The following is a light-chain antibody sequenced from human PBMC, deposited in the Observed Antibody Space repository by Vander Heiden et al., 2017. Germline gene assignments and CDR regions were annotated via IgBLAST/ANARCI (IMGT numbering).Light chain of an antibody. CDR3: CSYAGSSTLGV. CDR1: SSDVGSYTH. Sequence: QPAPTPPAAASGSPAQPIPISCTGTSSDVGSYTHVSGYQQHPGKAPKLMIYEGSKRPSGVSNRFSGSKSGNTASLTISGLQAEDEADYYCCSYAGSSTLGVFGTGTKVTVL. CDR2: EGS. J-gene: IGLJ1*01. V-gene: IGLV2-23*01.